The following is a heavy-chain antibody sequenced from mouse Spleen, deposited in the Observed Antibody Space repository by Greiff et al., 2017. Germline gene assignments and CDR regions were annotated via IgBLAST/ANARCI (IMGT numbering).Heavy chain of an antibody. CDR2: IYPGDGDT. CDR1: GYAFSSYW. J-gene: IGHJ1*01. D-gene: IGHD1-1*01. V-gene: IGHV1-80*01. Sequence: VQLQQSGAELVKPGASVKISCKASGYAFSSYWMNWVKQRPGKGLEWIGQIYPGDGDTNYNGKFKGKATLTADKSSSTAYMQLSGLTSEDSAVYFCARRYYYGSSYGGYFDVWGAGTTVTVSS. CDR3: ARRYYYGSSYGGYFDV.